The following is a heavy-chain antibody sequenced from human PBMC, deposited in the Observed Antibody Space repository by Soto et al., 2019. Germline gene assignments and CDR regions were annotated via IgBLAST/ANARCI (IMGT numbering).Heavy chain of an antibody. CDR1: GFSFSSYN. CDR3: VRSPKIGVRGAF. CDR2: IKVGSSRI. Sequence: GGSLRLSCIGSGFSFSSYNMNWVRQAPGKGLEWVSSIKVGSSRIYQPDSMKGRFTISRDDARNSVYLQINSLRAEDTALYFCVRSPKIGVRGAFWGPGTQVTVSS. V-gene: IGHV3-21*01. J-gene: IGHJ1*01. D-gene: IGHD3-16*01.